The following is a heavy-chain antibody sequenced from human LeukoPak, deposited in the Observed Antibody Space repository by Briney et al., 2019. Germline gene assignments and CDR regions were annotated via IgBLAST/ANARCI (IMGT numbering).Heavy chain of an antibody. D-gene: IGHD5-18*01. Sequence: PSETLSLTCSVSGGSISSDYWSWIRQPPGKRLEWIGYMYTSGSANYNPSFRSRATISVDTSKNQFSLNLSSVTAADTAVYYCARRAYSYGYVDYWGQGTLVTVSS. CDR3: ARRAYSYGYVDY. J-gene: IGHJ4*02. CDR2: MYTSGSA. CDR1: GGSISSDY. V-gene: IGHV4-4*09.